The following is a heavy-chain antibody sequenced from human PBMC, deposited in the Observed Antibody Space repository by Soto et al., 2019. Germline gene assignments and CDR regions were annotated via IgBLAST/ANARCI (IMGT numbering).Heavy chain of an antibody. D-gene: IGHD6-6*01. CDR1: GFAVGANY. CDR3: VRVSSPLPDNWFDP. CDR2: IYTDDTT. J-gene: IGHJ5*02. Sequence: EVQLVESGGGLIQPGGSLRLSCAVSGFAVGANYISWVRQAPGQGLEWVSIIYTDDTTYFADPVKGRFTFSRDKSKNTLYLQMDSLRVDDTAVYYCVRVSSPLPDNWFDPWGQGTLVTVSS. V-gene: IGHV3-53*01.